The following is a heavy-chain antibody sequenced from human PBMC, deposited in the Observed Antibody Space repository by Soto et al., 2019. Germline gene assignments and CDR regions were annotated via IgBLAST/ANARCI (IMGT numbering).Heavy chain of an antibody. CDR2: INHSGIT. CDR1: GGSFSGYY. Sequence: SETLSLTGAVYGGSFSGYYWSWIRQPPGKGLEWIGEINHSGITNYNPSLKSRCTISVDTCKNQFSLKLSYVTAADTAVYYCASRSGWFGDYSFDYWGKGTLVTVSS. J-gene: IGHJ4*02. CDR3: ASRSGWFGDYSFDY. V-gene: IGHV4-34*01. D-gene: IGHD3-10*01.